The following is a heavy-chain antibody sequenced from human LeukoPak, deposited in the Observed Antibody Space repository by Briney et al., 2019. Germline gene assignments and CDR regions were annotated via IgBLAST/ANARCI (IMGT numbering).Heavy chain of an antibody. Sequence: GGSLRLSCIDSGFTFSNNHMSWGRQGPGKGLEWLSYISSSSSNIYYADSVKGRFTISRDNAKNSLYLQMNSLRDEDTALYYCARETPEYDWGQGTLVTVSS. CDR2: ISSSSSNI. D-gene: IGHD6-6*01. J-gene: IGHJ4*02. CDR3: ARETPEYD. CDR1: GFTFSNNH. V-gene: IGHV3-48*02.